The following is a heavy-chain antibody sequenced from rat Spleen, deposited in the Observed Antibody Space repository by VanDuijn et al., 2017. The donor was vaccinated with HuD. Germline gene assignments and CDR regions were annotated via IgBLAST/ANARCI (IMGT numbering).Heavy chain of an antibody. CDR3: TSPFRWFAY. CDR1: GFSLSNYG. V-gene: IGHV2-13*01. CDR2: IWGNGNT. J-gene: IGHJ3*01. Sequence: QVQLKESGPGLVQPSQTLSLTCTVSGFSLSNYGVFWVRQPPGKGLEWMGLIWGNGNTNYNSALKSRLSISRDTSKSQVYLKMNSLQSEDTAIYFCTSPFRWFAYWGQGTLVTVSS.